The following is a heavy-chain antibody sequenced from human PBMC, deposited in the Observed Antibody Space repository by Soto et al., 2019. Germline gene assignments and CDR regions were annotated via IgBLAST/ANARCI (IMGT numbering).Heavy chain of an antibody. CDR2: INHSGST. J-gene: IGHJ6*02. CDR3: ARGLQLRGFYYYYGMDV. Sequence: SETLSLTCAVHGWSFSGYYWSWVRQPPGKGLEWIGEINHSGSTNYNPSLKSRVTISVDTSKNQFSLKLSSVTAADTAVYYCARGLQLRGFYYYYGMDVWGQGTTVTVSS. CDR1: GWSFSGYY. D-gene: IGHD4-17*01. V-gene: IGHV4-34*01.